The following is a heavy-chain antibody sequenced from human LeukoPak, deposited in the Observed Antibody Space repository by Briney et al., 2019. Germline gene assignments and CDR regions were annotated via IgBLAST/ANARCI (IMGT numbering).Heavy chain of an antibody. Sequence: RASVKVSCKASGGTFSSYAISWVRQAPGHGLEWMGRIIPIFGTANYAQKFQGRVTITTDESTSTAYMELSSLRSEDTAVYYCTVVATTYYFDYWGQGTLVTVSS. CDR2: IIPIFGTA. CDR3: TVVATTYYFDY. CDR1: GGTFSSYA. V-gene: IGHV1-69*05. D-gene: IGHD5-12*01. J-gene: IGHJ4*02.